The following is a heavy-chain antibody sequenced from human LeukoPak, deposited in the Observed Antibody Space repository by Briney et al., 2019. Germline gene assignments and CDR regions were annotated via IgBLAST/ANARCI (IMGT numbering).Heavy chain of an antibody. CDR2: IYHSGST. Sequence: SETLSLTCAVSGGSISSSNWWSWVRQPPGKGLEWIGEIYHSGSTNYNPSLKSRVTISVDTSKNQFSLRLSSVTAADTAVYYCARAIRYCSGGNCYYFDDWGQGTLVTVSS. CDR3: ARAIRYCSGGNCYYFDD. CDR1: GGSISSSNW. D-gene: IGHD2-15*01. V-gene: IGHV4-4*02. J-gene: IGHJ4*02.